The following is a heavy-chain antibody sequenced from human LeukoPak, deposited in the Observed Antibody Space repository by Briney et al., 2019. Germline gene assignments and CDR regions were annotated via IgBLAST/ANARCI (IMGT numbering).Heavy chain of an antibody. Sequence: PGGSLKLSCAASGFTFSGSAMHWDRQASGKGLEWVGRIRSKANSYATAYAASVKGRFTISRDDSKNTAYLQMNSLKTEDTAVYYCTRQSVRGVMVYGMDVWGKGTTVTVSS. D-gene: IGHD3-10*01. CDR2: IRSKANSYAT. V-gene: IGHV3-73*01. CDR3: TRQSVRGVMVYGMDV. J-gene: IGHJ6*04. CDR1: GFTFSGSA.